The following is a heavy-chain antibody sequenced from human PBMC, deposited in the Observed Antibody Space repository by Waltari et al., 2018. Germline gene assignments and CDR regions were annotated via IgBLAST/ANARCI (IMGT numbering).Heavy chain of an antibody. D-gene: IGHD4-17*01. CDR2: IYYSGST. CDR1: GGCISSGEYS. J-gene: IGHJ4*02. Sequence: QVQLQESGQGLVKPSQTLSLTCTVSGGCISSGEYSWSWIRQPPGKGLEWIGYIYYSGSTYYNPSLKSRVTISVDTSKNQFSLKLSSVTAADTAVYYCARVRGDWYGDYSLFVYWGQGTLVTVSS. V-gene: IGHV4-30-4*01. CDR3: ARVRGDWYGDYSLFVY.